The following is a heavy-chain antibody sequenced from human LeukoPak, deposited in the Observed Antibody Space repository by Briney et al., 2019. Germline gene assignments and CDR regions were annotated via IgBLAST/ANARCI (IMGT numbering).Heavy chain of an antibody. CDR2: IYSGGST. CDR1: GFTFSSYA. Sequence: GGSLRLSCAASGFTFSSYAMSWVRQAPGKGLEWVSVIYSGGSTYYADSVKGRFTISRDNSKNTLYLQMNSLRAEDTAVYYCAGGSGSYSVHFDYWGQGTLVTVSS. J-gene: IGHJ4*02. V-gene: IGHV3-66*01. D-gene: IGHD3-10*01. CDR3: AGGSGSYSVHFDY.